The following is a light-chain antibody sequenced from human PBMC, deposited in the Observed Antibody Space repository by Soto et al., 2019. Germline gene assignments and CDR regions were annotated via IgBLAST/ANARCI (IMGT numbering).Light chain of an antibody. CDR2: GAS. CDR3: QQHSHWPPWT. V-gene: IGKV3-11*01. Sequence: EIVLTQSPATLSLSPGERATLSCRASQSVSSYLAWYQQKPGQAPRLLIYGASNRATGIPARFSGSGSGTDFTLTISNLEPEDFAVYYCQQHSHWPPWTFGQGTKVHIK. J-gene: IGKJ1*01. CDR1: QSVSSY.